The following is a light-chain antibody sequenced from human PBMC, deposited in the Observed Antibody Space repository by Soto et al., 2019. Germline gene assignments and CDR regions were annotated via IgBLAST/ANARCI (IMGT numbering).Light chain of an antibody. Sequence: EILWTQSPATLSLSPGERAPLSCRAIQCVGSDLAGYQQKPGQAPRLLIYDASNRATGIPARFSGSGSGTDFTRTISSLEPEDFAVYYCQQRRNWPPTFGPGTKVDIK. J-gene: IGKJ3*01. V-gene: IGKV3-11*01. CDR1: QCVGSD. CDR3: QQRRNWPPT. CDR2: DAS.